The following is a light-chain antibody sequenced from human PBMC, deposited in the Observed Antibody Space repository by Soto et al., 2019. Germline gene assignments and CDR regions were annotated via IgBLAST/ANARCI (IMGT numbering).Light chain of an antibody. Sequence: QSVLTQPTSASGSPGQSVTISCTGTSSDVGGYDYVSWYQQHPGKAPKLMIYEVTIRPSGVSDRLSGSKSGNTASLTVSGLQAEDEADYYCSSYTGGNPTYVFGTGTKLTVL. CDR1: SSDVGGYDY. J-gene: IGLJ1*01. CDR3: SSYTGGNPTYV. CDR2: EVT. V-gene: IGLV2-8*01.